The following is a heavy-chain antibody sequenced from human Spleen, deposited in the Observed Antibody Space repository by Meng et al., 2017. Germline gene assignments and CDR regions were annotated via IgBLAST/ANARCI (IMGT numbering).Heavy chain of an antibody. D-gene: IGHD4-23*01. CDR1: GYNFPDYY. J-gene: IGHJ3*02. CDR2: INPKSGDT. V-gene: IGHV1-2*06. Sequence: ASVKVSCKPSGYNFPDYYIHWVRRAPGQGLEWMGRINPKSGDTHYAQKFQARVTMTGDTSISTAYMELSGLRSEDTAVYYCARATGDYGGNGAFDIWGQGTMVTVSS. CDR3: ARATGDYGGNGAFDI.